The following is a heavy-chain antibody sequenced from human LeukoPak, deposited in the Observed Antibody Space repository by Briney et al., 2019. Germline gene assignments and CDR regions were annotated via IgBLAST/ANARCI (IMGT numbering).Heavy chain of an antibody. D-gene: IGHD3-22*01. J-gene: IGHJ3*02. V-gene: IGHV4-4*02. CDR1: GGSISSSNW. CDR3: ATGDYYDSSGYRDTDAFDI. Sequence: SETLSLTCAVSGGSISSSNWWSWVRQPPGKGLEWIGEIYHSGSTNYNPSLKSRVTISVDKSKNQFSLKLSSVTAADTAVYYCATGDYYDSSGYRDTDAFDIWGQGTMVTVSS. CDR2: IYHSGST.